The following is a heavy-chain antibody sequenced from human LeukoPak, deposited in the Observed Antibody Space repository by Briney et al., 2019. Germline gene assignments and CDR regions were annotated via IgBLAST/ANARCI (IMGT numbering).Heavy chain of an antibody. D-gene: IGHD2-15*01. CDR3: ARVGAAQLGFDY. J-gene: IGHJ4*02. V-gene: IGHV1-69*13. CDR1: GGTFSSYA. CDR2: IIPIFGTA. Sequence: GASVKVSCKASGGTFSSYAISWVRQAPGQGLEWMGGIIPIFGTANYAQKFQGRVTITADESTSTAYMELSSLRSEDTAVYYCARVGAAQLGFDYWGQGTLVTVSS.